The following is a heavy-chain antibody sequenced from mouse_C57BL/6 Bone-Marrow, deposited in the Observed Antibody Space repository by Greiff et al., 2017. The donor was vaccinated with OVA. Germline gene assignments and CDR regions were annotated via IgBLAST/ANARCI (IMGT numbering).Heavy chain of an antibody. V-gene: IGHV1-85*01. CDR2: IYPRDGST. J-gene: IGHJ2*01. D-gene: IGHD1-1*01. CDR1: GYTFTSYD. Sequence: QVQLQQSGPELVKPGASVKLSCKASGYTFTSYDINWVKQRPGQGLEWIGWIYPRDGSTKYNEKFKGKATLTVDTSSNTAYLQLSSLTSEDTAVYYCALRSSRYYFDYWGQGTTLTVSS. CDR3: ALRSSRYYFDY.